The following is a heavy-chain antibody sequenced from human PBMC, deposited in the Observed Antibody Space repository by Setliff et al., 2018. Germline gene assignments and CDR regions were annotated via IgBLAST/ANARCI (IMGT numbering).Heavy chain of an antibody. J-gene: IGHJ3*02. CDR1: GVSISNYY. V-gene: IGHV4-4*07. CDR2: ISXXXXX. D-gene: IGHD2-15*01. Sequence: PSETLSLPCTVSGVSISNYYWSWIRQPAGKGLEWSGRISXXXXXXXNPSXXSRVTMSVDTSKIQFSLKLSSVTAADTAVYYCARKGISALIGAFDMWGQGTMVTVSS. CDR3: ARKGISALIGAFDM.